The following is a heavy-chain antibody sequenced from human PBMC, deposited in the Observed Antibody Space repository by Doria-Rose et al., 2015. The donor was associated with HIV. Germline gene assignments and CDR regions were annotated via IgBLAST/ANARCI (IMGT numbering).Heavy chain of an antibody. V-gene: IGHV3-9*01. D-gene: IGHD3-3*01. CDR2: SSWDSGAK. Sequence: EVQLLESGGGLVQPGRSLRLSCVGSGFSFESYAMHWVRLAPGKGLEWVAGSSWDSGAKGNADSVEGRFTISRDNAKKSVYLEMRSLRPEDTAFYYCAKAPIIGPKYYFYMDVWGKGTSVTVSS. J-gene: IGHJ6*03. CDR1: GFSFESYA. CDR3: AKAPIIGPKYYFYMDV.